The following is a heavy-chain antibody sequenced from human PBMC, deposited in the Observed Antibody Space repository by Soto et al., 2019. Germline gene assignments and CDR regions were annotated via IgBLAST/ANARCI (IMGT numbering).Heavy chain of an antibody. CDR3: AKDPNGDYVGAFDI. Sequence: EVQLLESGGNLIQPGGSLRLSCAASGFTFRNYAMSWVRQAPGAGPEWVSGISGSGGRTYYADSVKGRFTLSRDNSDNALFLQMNSMRAEETAIYYCAKDPNGDYVGAFDIWGRGTMVTVSS. CDR1: GFTFRNYA. D-gene: IGHD4-17*01. V-gene: IGHV3-23*01. CDR2: ISGSGGRT. J-gene: IGHJ3*02.